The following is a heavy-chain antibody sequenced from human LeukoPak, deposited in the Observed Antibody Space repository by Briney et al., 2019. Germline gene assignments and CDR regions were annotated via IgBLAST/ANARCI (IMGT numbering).Heavy chain of an antibody. Sequence: GGSLRHSCAGSGFTFNNSWMHWVRQAPGKGLVWVSRINSDGTRSYADSVKGRFTISRDNAKNTLFLQMNSLRVEDTAVYFCASPRSGDRGGYHDPCDIWGQGTMVTVSS. J-gene: IGHJ3*02. D-gene: IGHD3-22*01. CDR1: GFTFNNSW. V-gene: IGHV3-74*01. CDR2: INSDGTR. CDR3: ASPRSGDRGGYHDPCDI.